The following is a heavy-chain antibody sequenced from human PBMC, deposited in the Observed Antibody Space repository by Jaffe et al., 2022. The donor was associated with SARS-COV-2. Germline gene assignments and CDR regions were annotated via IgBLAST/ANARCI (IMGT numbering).Heavy chain of an antibody. CDR1: GFTFSTYG. V-gene: IGHV3-48*02. CDR2: ISSSSDSI. J-gene: IGHJ4*02. D-gene: IGHD2-2*01. Sequence: EVQLVESGGGLVQPGGSLRLSCAASGFTFSTYGMNWVRQAPGKGLEWVSYISSSSDSIHYADSVKGRFTISRDNAMNSLFLQVHGLRDEDTAMYYCARAMRQGYDYWGQGTLVTVSS. CDR3: ARAMRQGYDY.